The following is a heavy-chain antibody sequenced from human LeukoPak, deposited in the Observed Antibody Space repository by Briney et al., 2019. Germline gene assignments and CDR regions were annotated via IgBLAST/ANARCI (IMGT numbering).Heavy chain of an antibody. CDR1: GGSISSSSYY. Sequence: SETLSLTCTVSGGSISSSSYYWGWIRQPPGKGLEWIGSIYYSGSTYYNPSLKSRVTISVDTSKNQFSLKLSSVTAADTAVYYCARGTYYDFWSGYYSYFDYWGQGTLVTVSS. V-gene: IGHV4-39*07. CDR3: ARGTYYDFWSGYYSYFDY. J-gene: IGHJ4*02. CDR2: IYYSGST. D-gene: IGHD3-3*01.